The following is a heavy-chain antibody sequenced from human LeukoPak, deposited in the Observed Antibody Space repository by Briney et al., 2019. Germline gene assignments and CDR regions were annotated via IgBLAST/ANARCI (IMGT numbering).Heavy chain of an antibody. CDR1: GFTFGDYA. J-gene: IGHJ4*02. CDR2: IRSKAYGGTT. V-gene: IGHV3-49*03. D-gene: IGHD2-15*01. Sequence: GGSLRLSCTASGFTFGDYAMSWFRQAPGKGLEWVGFIRSKAYGGTTEYAASVKGRFTISRDDSKSIAYLQMNSLKTEDTAVYYCTRFPGYCSGGSCFKFDYWGQGTLVTASS. CDR3: TRFPGYCSGGSCFKFDY.